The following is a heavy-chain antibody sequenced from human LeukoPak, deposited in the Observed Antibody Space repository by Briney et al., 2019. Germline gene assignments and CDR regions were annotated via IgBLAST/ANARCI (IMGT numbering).Heavy chain of an antibody. J-gene: IGHJ4*02. CDR2: INTDGSST. D-gene: IGHD6-13*01. CDR1: GFTFSSSW. V-gene: IGHV3-74*01. Sequence: GGSLRLSCAASGFTFSSSWMHWVRQAPGKGLVWVSRINTDGSSTSYADSVKGRFTISRDNAKNTLYLQMNSLRADDTAVYYCARVAEAAAFDYWGQGILVTVSS. CDR3: ARVAEAAAFDY.